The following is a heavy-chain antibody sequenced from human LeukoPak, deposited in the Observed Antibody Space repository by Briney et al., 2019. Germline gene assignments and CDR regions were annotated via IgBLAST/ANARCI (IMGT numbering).Heavy chain of an antibody. CDR1: GFTFSSYG. J-gene: IGHJ3*02. V-gene: IGHV3-21*01. CDR3: ARDRRDILTDYYSPQHDAFDI. Sequence: GRSLRLSCAASGFTFSSYGMHWVRQAPGKGLEWVSSISSSSSYIYYADSVKGRFTISRDNAKNSLYLQMNSLRAEDTAVYYCARDRRDILTDYYSPQHDAFDIWGQGTMVTVSS. CDR2: ISSSSSYI. D-gene: IGHD3-9*01.